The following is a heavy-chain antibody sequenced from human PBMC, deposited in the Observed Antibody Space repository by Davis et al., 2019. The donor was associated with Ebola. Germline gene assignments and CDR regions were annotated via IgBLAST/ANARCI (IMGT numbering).Heavy chain of an antibody. CDR3: ARSRFPYGMDV. D-gene: IGHD3-3*01. CDR1: GLTITTNY. Sequence: GGSLRLSCAASGLTITTNYMNWVRQAPGKGLEWVSIIYSGSSKYYADNVRGRFTISRDRSKNTRYLQMNSLGAEDTAVYYCARSRFPYGMDVWGQGTTVTVSS. V-gene: IGHV3-53*01. J-gene: IGHJ6*02. CDR2: IYSGSSK.